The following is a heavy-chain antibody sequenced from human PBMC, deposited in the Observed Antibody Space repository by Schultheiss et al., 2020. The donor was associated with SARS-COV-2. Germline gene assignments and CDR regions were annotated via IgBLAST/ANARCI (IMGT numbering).Heavy chain of an antibody. CDR3: ARRMFYYYGMDV. CDR1: NGSFSDYY. V-gene: IGHV4-34*01. Sequence: SETLSLTCAVSNGSFSDYYWTWIRQPPGKGLEWIGEIDHSGGTNYNPSLKSRVTILVDTSKNHLSLNLTSVTAADTAVYFCARRMFYYYGMDVWGQGTTVTVSS. J-gene: IGHJ6*02. D-gene: IGHD3-10*02. CDR2: IDHSGGT.